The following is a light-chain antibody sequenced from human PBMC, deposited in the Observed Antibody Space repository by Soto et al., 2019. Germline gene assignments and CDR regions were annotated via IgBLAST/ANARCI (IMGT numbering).Light chain of an antibody. CDR3: QHYDNLPPFT. Sequence: DIQMTQSPSSLSASVGDRVTITCQASQDIRKYLSWYQQKPGRAPKLLIYGASNLETGVPSRFSGSGYGTDFTFTISSLQPEDIATYYGQHYDNLPPFTFGPGTKVAIK. CDR2: GAS. V-gene: IGKV1-33*01. J-gene: IGKJ3*01. CDR1: QDIRKY.